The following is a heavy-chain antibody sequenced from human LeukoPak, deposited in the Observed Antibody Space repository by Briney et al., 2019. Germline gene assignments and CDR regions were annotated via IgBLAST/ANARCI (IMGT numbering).Heavy chain of an antibody. CDR3: TRHGPRRCSGGSCSKGYFDY. CDR2: VYDSGSI. D-gene: IGHD2-15*01. Sequence: SETLSLTCTVSGASISSFYWSWIRQPPGKGLEWIGYVYDSGSIKYNPSLRSRVTISVDKSKNQFSLNLSSVTAADTAVYYCTRHGPRRCSGGSCSKGYFDYWGQGTLVTVSS. J-gene: IGHJ4*02. CDR1: GASISSFY. V-gene: IGHV4-59*08.